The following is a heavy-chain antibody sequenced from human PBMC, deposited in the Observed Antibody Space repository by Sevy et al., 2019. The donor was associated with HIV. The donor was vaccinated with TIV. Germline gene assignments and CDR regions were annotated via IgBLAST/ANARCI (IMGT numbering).Heavy chain of an antibody. CDR3: TSDKRGILPYYFDY. CDR1: GFTFSNYA. Sequence: GGSLRLSCAASGFTFSNYAMHWVRQAPGKGLEWVAVISYGGSNKYYADSVKGRFTISRDNSKNTLYLQMNSLRAEDAAVYYGTSDKRGILPYYFDYWGQGTLVTVSS. J-gene: IGHJ4*02. D-gene: IGHD2-15*01. V-gene: IGHV3-30*04. CDR2: ISYGGSNK.